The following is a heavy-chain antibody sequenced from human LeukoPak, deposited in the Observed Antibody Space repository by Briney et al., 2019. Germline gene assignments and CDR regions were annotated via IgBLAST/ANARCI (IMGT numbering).Heavy chain of an antibody. CDR1: GGSISSSSYY. CDR3: ARGGYYDSSGYYYYYYYYYMDV. V-gene: IGHV4-61*01. D-gene: IGHD3-22*01. CDR2: IYYSGST. Sequence: SETLSLTCTVSGGSISSSSYYWSWIRQPPGKVLEWIGYIYYSGSTNYNPSLKSRVTISVDTSKNQFSLKLSSVTAADTAVYYCARGGYYDSSGYYYYYYYYYMDVWGKGTTVTISS. J-gene: IGHJ6*03.